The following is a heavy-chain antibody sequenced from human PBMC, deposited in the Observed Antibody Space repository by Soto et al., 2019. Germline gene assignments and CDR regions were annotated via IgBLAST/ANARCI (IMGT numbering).Heavy chain of an antibody. J-gene: IGHJ6*02. CDR3: AIVVVPAATYRAEDYYYYGMDV. Sequence: SETLSLTCTVSGGSISSSSYYWGWIRQPPGKGLEWIGSIYYSGSTCYNPSLKSRVTISVDTSKNQFSLKLSSVTAADTAVYYCAIVVVPAATYRAEDYYYYGMDVWGQGTTVTVSS. CDR2: IYYSGST. D-gene: IGHD2-2*01. V-gene: IGHV4-39*01. CDR1: GGSISSSSYY.